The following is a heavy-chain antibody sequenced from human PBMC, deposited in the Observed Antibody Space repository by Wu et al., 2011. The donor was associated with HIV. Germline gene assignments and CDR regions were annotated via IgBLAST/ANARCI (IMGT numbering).Heavy chain of an antibody. CDR3: ARGVYYDSSGYYSDY. J-gene: IGHJ4*02. V-gene: IGHV1-2*02. CDR2: IDPNSGGT. Sequence: QVQLVQSGAEVKKPGASVKVSCKASGYTFTDYYMHWVRQAPGLGLEWMGWIDPNSGGTNHAQRFQGRVTLTRDTSISTAYMELSRLRSDDTAVYYCARGVYYDSSGYYSDYWGQGTLVTVSS. CDR1: GYTFTDYY. D-gene: IGHD3-22*01.